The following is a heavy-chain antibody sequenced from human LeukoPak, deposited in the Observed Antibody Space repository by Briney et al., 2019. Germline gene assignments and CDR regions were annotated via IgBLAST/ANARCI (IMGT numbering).Heavy chain of an antibody. V-gene: IGHV4-61*02. CDR1: GGSISSGDYY. Sequence: PSETLSLTCTVSGGSISSGDYYWSWIRQPAGKGLEWIGRIYASGSTNYNPSLNSRVTISIDTSKNQLSLKLTSVTAADTAVYYCARTMVRGVPLDYWGQGTLVTVSS. J-gene: IGHJ4*02. D-gene: IGHD3-10*01. CDR2: IYASGST. CDR3: ARTMVRGVPLDY.